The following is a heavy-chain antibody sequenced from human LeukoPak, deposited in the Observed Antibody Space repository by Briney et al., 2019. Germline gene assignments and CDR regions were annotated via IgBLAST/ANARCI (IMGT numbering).Heavy chain of an antibody. CDR3: ASSMVITRNGMDV. CDR2: IYYSGST. V-gene: IGHV4-39*01. Sequence: WETLSLTCTVSGGPLTSSSYSWGWIRQPPGKGLEWIGIIYYSGSTYYNPSLKSRVTISLDTSKNQFSLKLSSVTATDTAVYYCASSMVITRNGMDVWGQGTTVTVSS. J-gene: IGHJ6*02. D-gene: IGHD2-21*01. CDR1: GGPLTSSSYS.